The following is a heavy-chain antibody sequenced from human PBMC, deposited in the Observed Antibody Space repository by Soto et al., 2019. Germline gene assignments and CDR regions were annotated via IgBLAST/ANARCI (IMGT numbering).Heavy chain of an antibody. CDR3: ARSVDP. J-gene: IGHJ5*02. Sequence: QVQLQESGPGLVKPSQTLSLTCTVSGGSISSGGYYWSWIRQHPGKVLEWIGYIFYSGTTYYNPALKRRVTISVDPSKNQFSLQPRPVTAADTAVYYCARSVDPWGQGTLVTVSS. CDR1: GGSISSGGYY. CDR2: IFYSGTT. V-gene: IGHV4-31*03.